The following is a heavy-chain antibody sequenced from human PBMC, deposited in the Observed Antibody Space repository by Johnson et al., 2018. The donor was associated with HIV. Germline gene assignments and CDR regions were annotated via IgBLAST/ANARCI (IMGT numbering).Heavy chain of an antibody. V-gene: IGHV3-30*18. Sequence: QVQLVESGGGVVQPGRSLRLSCAASGFTFSNFDIHWVRQAPGKGLEWVAGISYDGTKKYFRDSVKGRFTISRDNSKNTLYLQMNSLRAEDTAVYFCAKDSTKHVEVERRDDAFDIWGQGTMVTVSS. CDR1: GFTFSNFD. CDR3: AKDSTKHVEVERRDDAFDI. J-gene: IGHJ3*02. CDR2: ISYDGTKK. D-gene: IGHD1-1*01.